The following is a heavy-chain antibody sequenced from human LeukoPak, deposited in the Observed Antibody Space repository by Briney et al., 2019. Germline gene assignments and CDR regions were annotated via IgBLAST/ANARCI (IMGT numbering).Heavy chain of an antibody. CDR1: GFTFSGYW. V-gene: IGHV3-7*01. Sequence: GGSLRLSCAASGFTFSGYWMSWVRPTPRKGLGWVANINQDGSEKYYVDSVKGRFTISRDNAKNSLYLQMNSLRAEDTAVYYCARDPRGYYDSSGYGNWGQGTLVTVSS. D-gene: IGHD3-22*01. J-gene: IGHJ4*02. CDR2: INQDGSEK. CDR3: ARDPRGYYDSSGYGN.